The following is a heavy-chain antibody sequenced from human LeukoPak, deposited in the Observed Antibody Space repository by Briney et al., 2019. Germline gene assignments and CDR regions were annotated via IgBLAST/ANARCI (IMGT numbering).Heavy chain of an antibody. CDR2: IYCSGST. D-gene: IGHD1-26*01. CDR3: ARHSSTGVEAFDY. V-gene: IGHV4-30-4*08. CDR1: GGSISSGDYY. J-gene: IGHJ4*02. Sequence: SETLSLTCTVSGGSISSGDYYWSWIRQPPGKGLEWIGYIYCSGSTYYNPSLKSRVTISVDTSKNQFSLKLSSVTAADTAVYYCARHSSTGVEAFDYWGQGTLVTVSS.